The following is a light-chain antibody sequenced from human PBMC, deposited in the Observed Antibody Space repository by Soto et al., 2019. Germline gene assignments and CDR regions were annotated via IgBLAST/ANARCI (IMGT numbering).Light chain of an antibody. J-gene: IGKJ1*01. Sequence: DIQMTQSPSTLSASVGDTVTITCRASESIDNWLAWYQQKPGKAPKLLIFAACTLVRGVPSRFSCRGSGTEFTLTISSLQADDYATFYCQQYHTDWTFGQGTKVEIK. CDR3: QQYHTDWT. CDR2: AAC. CDR1: ESIDNW. V-gene: IGKV1-5*01.